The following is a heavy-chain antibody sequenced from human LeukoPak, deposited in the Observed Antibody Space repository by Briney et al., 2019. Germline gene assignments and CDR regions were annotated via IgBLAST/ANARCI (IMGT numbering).Heavy chain of an antibody. CDR2: ISSSSNYI. J-gene: IGHJ5*02. V-gene: IGHV3-21*01. CDR1: GFTFSSYS. Sequence: PGGSLRLSCAASGFTFSSYSMNWVRQAPGKGLGWVSSISSSSNYIYYTDSVKGRFTISRDNAKNSLYLQMNSLRAEDTAVYYCARDPTYDYDSSGPGRGPWGQGTLVTVSS. D-gene: IGHD3-22*01. CDR3: ARDPTYDYDSSGPGRGP.